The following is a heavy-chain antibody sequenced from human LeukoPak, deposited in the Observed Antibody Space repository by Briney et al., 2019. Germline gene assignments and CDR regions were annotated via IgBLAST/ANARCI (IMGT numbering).Heavy chain of an antibody. CDR1: GFTFSSYA. V-gene: IGHV3-30-3*01. D-gene: IGHD2-2*01. J-gene: IGHJ4*02. CDR2: ISYDGGNK. Sequence: GGSLRLSCAASGFTFSSYAMHWVRQAPGKGLEWVAVISYDGGNKYYADSVKGRFTISRDNSKNTLYLQMNSLRAEDTAVYYCARDRGAYCSSTSCPMNSYFDYWGQGTLVTVSS. CDR3: ARDRGAYCSSTSCPMNSYFDY.